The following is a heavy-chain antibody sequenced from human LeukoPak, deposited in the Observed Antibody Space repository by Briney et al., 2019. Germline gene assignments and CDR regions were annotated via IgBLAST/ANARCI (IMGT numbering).Heavy chain of an antibody. J-gene: IGHJ4*02. V-gene: IGHV3-9*01. D-gene: IGHD3-22*01. CDR3: AKVISGNYYDSSGYYSD. Sequence: GGSLRLSCAASGFTIDDYAMHWVRQAPGKGLEWVSGISWNSGSIGYADSVKGRFTISRDNAKNSLYLQMNSLRAEDTALYYCAKVISGNYYDSSGYYSDWGQGTLVTVSS. CDR2: ISWNSGSI. CDR1: GFTIDDYA.